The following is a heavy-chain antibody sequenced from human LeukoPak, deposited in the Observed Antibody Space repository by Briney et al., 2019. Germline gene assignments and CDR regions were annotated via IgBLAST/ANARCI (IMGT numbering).Heavy chain of an antibody. J-gene: IGHJ4*02. CDR1: GGSISSYY. Sequence: PSETLSLTCTVSGGSISSYYWSWIRQPPGKGLEWIGYIYYSGSTNYNPSLKSRVTISVDTSKNQFSLKLSSVTAADTAVYYCARTYSSSWLFDYWGQGTLATVSS. D-gene: IGHD6-13*01. V-gene: IGHV4-59*01. CDR2: IYYSGST. CDR3: ARTYSSSWLFDY.